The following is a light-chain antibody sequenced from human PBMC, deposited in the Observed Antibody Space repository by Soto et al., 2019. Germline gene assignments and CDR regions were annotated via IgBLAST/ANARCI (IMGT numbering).Light chain of an antibody. Sequence: AIRMTQSPSSLSASTGDRVTITCRASQGISSYLAWYQQKPGKAPKLLIYAASTLQSGVPSRFSGSGSGTDFTLPISCLQSEDFATYYCQQYYSYPTFGPGTKVDIK. CDR2: AAS. V-gene: IGKV1-8*01. J-gene: IGKJ3*01. CDR1: QGISSY. CDR3: QQYYSYPT.